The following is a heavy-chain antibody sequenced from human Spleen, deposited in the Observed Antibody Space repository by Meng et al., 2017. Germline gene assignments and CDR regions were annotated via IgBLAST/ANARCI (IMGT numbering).Heavy chain of an antibody. CDR2: INHSGST. Sequence: HVHLQQWGAGLLKPSETLSLTCAVYVGSFSGYYWSWIRQPPGKGLEWIGEINHSGSTNYNPSLKSRVTISVDTSKNQFSLKLSSMTAADTAVYYCASGYQLLAIFGVVPYYFDSWGQGTLVTVSS. CDR1: VGSFSGYY. V-gene: IGHV4-34*01. D-gene: IGHD3-3*01. J-gene: IGHJ4*02. CDR3: ASGYQLLAIFGVVPYYFDS.